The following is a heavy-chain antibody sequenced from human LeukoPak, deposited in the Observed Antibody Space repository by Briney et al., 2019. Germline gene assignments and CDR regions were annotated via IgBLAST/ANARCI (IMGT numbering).Heavy chain of an antibody. Sequence: GGSLRLSCAASGFTFSKDGFHWVRQAPGKGLEWVATIGVTGDTYYADSVKGRFTISREDAANSLYLQMRSLGAGDTALYYRTKEFCGSRAACAGGSYYDFWGRGALVTVSS. J-gene: IGHJ2*01. D-gene: IGHD2-15*01. CDR2: IGVTGDT. V-gene: IGHV3-13*01. CDR3: TKEFCGSRAACAGGSYYDF. CDR1: GFTFSKDG.